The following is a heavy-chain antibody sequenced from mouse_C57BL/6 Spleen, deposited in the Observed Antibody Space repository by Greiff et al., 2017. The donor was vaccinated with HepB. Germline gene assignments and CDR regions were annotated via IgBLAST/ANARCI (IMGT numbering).Heavy chain of an antibody. CDR1: GYTFTDYY. CDR2: INPNNGGT. J-gene: IGHJ2*01. D-gene: IGHD2-3*01. Sequence: VQLQQSGPELVKPGASVKISCKASGYTFTDYYMNWVKQSHGKSLEWIGDINPNNGGTSYNQKVKGKATLTVDKSSSTAYMELRSLTSEDSAVYYCARWLLRTYYFDYWGQGTTLTVAS. V-gene: IGHV1-26*01. CDR3: ARWLLRTYYFDY.